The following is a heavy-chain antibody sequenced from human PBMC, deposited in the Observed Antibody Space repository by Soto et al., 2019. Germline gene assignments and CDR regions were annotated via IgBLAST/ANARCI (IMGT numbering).Heavy chain of an antibody. J-gene: IGHJ5*02. D-gene: IGHD3-10*01. CDR2: IYHSGST. Sequence: SETLSLTCAVSSGSISSSNWWSWVRQPPGKGLEWIGEIYHSGSTNYNPSLKSRVTISVDKSKNQFSLKLSSVTAADTAVYYCARDNRGLTMVRGVITRWFDPWGQGTLVTVS. V-gene: IGHV4-4*02. CDR1: SGSISSSNW. CDR3: ARDNRGLTMVRGVITRWFDP.